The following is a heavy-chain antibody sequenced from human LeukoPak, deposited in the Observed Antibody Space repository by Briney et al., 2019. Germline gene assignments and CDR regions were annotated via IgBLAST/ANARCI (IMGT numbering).Heavy chain of an antibody. J-gene: IGHJ3*02. CDR1: GFTFSSYW. CDR2: IKQDGSEK. V-gene: IGHV3-7*01. D-gene: IGHD5-18*01. CDR3: RGIQLWARTYAFDI. Sequence: PGGSLRLSCAASGFTFSSYWMSWVRQAPGKGLEWVANIKQDGSEKYYVDSVKGRFTISRDNAKNSLYLQMNSLRAEDTAVYYCRGIQLWARTYAFDIWGQETMVTVSS.